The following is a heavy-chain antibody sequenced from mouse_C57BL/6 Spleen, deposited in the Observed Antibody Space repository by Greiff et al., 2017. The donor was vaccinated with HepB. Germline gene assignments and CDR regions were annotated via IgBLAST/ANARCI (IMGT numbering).Heavy chain of an antibody. CDR1: GYSITSGYY. Sequence: EESGPGLVKPSQSLSLTCSVTGYSITSGYYWNWIRQFPGNKLEWMGYISYDGSNNYNPSLKNRISITRDTSKNQFFLKLNSVTTEDTATYYCANYYGSSHLFAYWGQGTLVTVSA. J-gene: IGHJ3*01. D-gene: IGHD1-1*01. CDR3: ANYYGSSHLFAY. V-gene: IGHV3-6*01. CDR2: ISYDGSN.